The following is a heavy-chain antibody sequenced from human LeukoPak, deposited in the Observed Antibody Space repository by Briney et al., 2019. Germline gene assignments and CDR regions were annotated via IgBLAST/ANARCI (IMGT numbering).Heavy chain of an antibody. CDR2: INNVGSHI. CDR1: GFTFSSSA. Sequence: PGGSLRLSCAASGFTFSSSAMSWVRQAPGKGLEWVSSINNVGSHIYYAGSVRGRFTISRDNAKNSLYLQISSLRAEDTAVYYCTRDPTQYLRYGYFDYWGQGTLVTVSS. J-gene: IGHJ4*02. CDR3: TRDPTQYLRYGYFDY. V-gene: IGHV3-21*01. D-gene: IGHD4-11*01.